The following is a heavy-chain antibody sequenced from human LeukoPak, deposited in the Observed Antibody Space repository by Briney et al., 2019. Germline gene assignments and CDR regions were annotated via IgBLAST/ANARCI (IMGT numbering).Heavy chain of an antibody. CDR2: ISNSSRYT. V-gene: IGHV3-21*01. CDR1: GFTFSSYT. J-gene: IGHJ4*02. CDR3: ARDGLVATTGDFDY. Sequence: GGSLRLSCAASGFTFSSYTMSWVRQAPGKGLEWVSCISNSSRYTYYADSVKGRFTISRDNAKNSLFLQRNSLRAEYTAVYYCARDGLVATTGDFDYWGLGTLVTVSS. D-gene: IGHD1-26*01.